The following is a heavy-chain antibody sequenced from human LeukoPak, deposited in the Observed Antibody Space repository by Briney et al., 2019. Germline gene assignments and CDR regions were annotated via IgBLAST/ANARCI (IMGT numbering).Heavy chain of an antibody. CDR3: AKDSGSYYRYAFDI. J-gene: IGHJ3*02. CDR1: GLTFDDYA. Sequence: PGRSLRLSCAASGLTFDDYAMHWVRQAPGKGLEWVSGISWNSGSIGYADSVKGRFTISRDNAKNSLYLQMNSLRAEDMALYYCAKDSGSYYRYAFDIWGQGTMVTVSS. V-gene: IGHV3-9*03. CDR2: ISWNSGSI. D-gene: IGHD3-10*01.